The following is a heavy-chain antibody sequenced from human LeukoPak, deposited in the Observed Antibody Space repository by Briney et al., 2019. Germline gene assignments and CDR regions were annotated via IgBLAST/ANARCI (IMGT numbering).Heavy chain of an antibody. CDR1: GYTFTNYD. Sequence: GASVKVSCKASGYTFTNYDISWVRRAPGQGLEWMGWISGYHGNTNYAQKFQGRVTMTTDTSTSTAYMELRGLRSDDTAVYYCARPNYYDNSGAAFDIWGQGTMVTVSS. CDR2: ISGYHGNT. J-gene: IGHJ3*02. D-gene: IGHD3-22*01. CDR3: ARPNYYDNSGAAFDI. V-gene: IGHV1-18*01.